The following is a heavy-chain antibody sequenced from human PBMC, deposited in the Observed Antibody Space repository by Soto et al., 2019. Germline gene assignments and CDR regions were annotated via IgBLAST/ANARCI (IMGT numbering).Heavy chain of an antibody. V-gene: IGHV1-69*02. CDR1: GGTFSSYT. Sequence: QVQLVQSGAEVKKPGSSVKVSCKASGGTFSSYTISWVRQAPGQGLEWMGRIIPILGIANYAQKFQGRVTITADKSTSTPYMELSSLRSEDTAVYYCASRPPVGYCSGGSCYLDWCQGTLVTVSS. CDR3: ASRPPVGYCSGGSCYLD. CDR2: IIPILGIA. D-gene: IGHD2-15*01. J-gene: IGHJ4*02.